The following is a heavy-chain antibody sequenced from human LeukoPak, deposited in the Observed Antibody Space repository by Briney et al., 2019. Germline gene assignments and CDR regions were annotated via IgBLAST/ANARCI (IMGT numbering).Heavy chain of an antibody. CDR2: LRSDGTNE. CDR1: GFSFSTYG. V-gene: IGHV3-30*02. D-gene: IGHD6-19*01. CDR3: GKDNHHSRAVASGLDH. J-gene: IGHJ4*02. Sequence: PGRTLRLSCAASGFSFSTYGMHWVRQAPGKGLEWVAVLRSDGTNENYADSVKGRFTISRDNSKTTLYLQMSSLTAEDTALYYCGKDNHHSRAVASGLDHWGQGTLVTVSS.